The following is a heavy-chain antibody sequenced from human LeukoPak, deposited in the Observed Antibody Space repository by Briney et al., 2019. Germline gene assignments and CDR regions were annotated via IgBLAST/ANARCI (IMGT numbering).Heavy chain of an antibody. CDR2: IYYSGST. CDR1: GGSISSYY. J-gene: IGHJ4*02. Sequence: PSETLSLTCTVSGGSISSYYWSWIRQPPGEGLEWIGYIYYSGSTNYNPSLKSRVTISVDTSKNQFSLKLSSVTAADTAVYYCARTARRHYYDSSGPIDYWGQGTLVTVSS. D-gene: IGHD3-22*01. V-gene: IGHV4-59*08. CDR3: ARTARRHYYDSSGPIDY.